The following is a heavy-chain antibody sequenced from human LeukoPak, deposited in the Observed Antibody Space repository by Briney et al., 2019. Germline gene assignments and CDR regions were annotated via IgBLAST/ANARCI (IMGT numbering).Heavy chain of an antibody. CDR1: GYSISSGYY. V-gene: IGHV4-38-2*02. D-gene: IGHD3-22*01. J-gene: IGHJ6*03. CDR2: IYHSGST. Sequence: SETLSLTCTVSGYSISSGYYWGWIRQPPGKGLEWIGSIYHSGSTYYNPSLKSRVTISVDTSKDQFSLKLSSVTAADTAVYYCARDLGGDSSGYYLLGYYYYMDVWGKGTTVTVSS. CDR3: ARDLGGDSSGYYLLGYYYYMDV.